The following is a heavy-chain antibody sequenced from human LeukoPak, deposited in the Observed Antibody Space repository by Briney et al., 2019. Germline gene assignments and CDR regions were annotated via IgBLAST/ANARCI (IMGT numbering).Heavy chain of an antibody. CDR1: GFTFSSYW. D-gene: IGHD4-17*01. CDR2: VSTDGRTT. Sequence: GGSLRLSCAASGFTFSSYWIHWVRQAPGKWLVWVSRVSTDGRTTSYADSVRGRFTISRDNGKNTVYLQMNSLRAEDTAVYYCARDRTTVTVFDYWGQGALVTVSS. V-gene: IGHV3-74*01. J-gene: IGHJ4*02. CDR3: ARDRTTVTVFDY.